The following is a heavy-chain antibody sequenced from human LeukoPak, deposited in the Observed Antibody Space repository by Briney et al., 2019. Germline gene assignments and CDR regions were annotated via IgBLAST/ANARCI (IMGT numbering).Heavy chain of an antibody. CDR2: IKQDGSEQ. Sequence: GGSLRLSCAASGFTFNSYWMTWVRQAPGRGLEWLANIKQDGSEQYYADSVKGRFTISRDNAKNSLYLQMNSLRAGDTAVYYCARVGKSGSYPFDYWGQGSLVTVSS. CDR3: ARVGKSGSYPFDY. V-gene: IGHV3-7*05. D-gene: IGHD1-26*01. CDR1: GFTFNSYW. J-gene: IGHJ4*02.